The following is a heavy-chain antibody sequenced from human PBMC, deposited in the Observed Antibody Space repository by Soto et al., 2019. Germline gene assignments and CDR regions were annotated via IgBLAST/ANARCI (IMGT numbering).Heavy chain of an antibody. CDR3: AKGTYGSGSYYSLDY. D-gene: IGHD3-10*01. V-gene: IGHV3-23*01. Sequence: GGSLRLSCAASGFTFSSYAMSWVRQAPGKGLEWVSVISGSGDSTYYADSVKGRFTISRDNSKNTLSLQMNSLRAEDTAVYYCAKGTYGSGSYYSLDYWGQGTLVTV. CDR1: GFTFSSYA. CDR2: ISGSGDST. J-gene: IGHJ4*02.